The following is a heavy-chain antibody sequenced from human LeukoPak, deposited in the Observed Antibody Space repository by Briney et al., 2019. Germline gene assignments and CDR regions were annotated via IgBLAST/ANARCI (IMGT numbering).Heavy chain of an antibody. CDR3: ARVCRYSLAQSLGSGYEKDY. D-gene: IGHD5-12*01. CDR2: ISGSGGST. J-gene: IGHJ4*02. Sequence: QPGGSLRLSCAASGFTFSSYAMSWVRQAPGKGLEWVSAISGSGGSTYYADSVKGRFTISRDNSKNTLYLQMNSLRAEDTAVYYCARVCRYSLAQSLGSGYEKDYWGQGTLVTVSS. CDR1: GFTFSSYA. V-gene: IGHV3-23*01.